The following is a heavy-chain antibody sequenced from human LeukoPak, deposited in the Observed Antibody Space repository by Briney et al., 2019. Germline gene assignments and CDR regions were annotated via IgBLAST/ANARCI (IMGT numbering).Heavy chain of an antibody. D-gene: IGHD3-3*01. CDR3: ARDPGNYDLDY. CDR2: IYYSGST. Sequence: TSETLSLTCTVSGGSISSYYWSWIRQPPGKGLEWIGYIYYSGSTNYNPSLKSRVTISVDTSKNQFSLKLSSVTAADTAVYYCARDPGNYDLDYWGQGTLVTVSS. CDR1: GGSISSYY. V-gene: IGHV4-59*12. J-gene: IGHJ4*02.